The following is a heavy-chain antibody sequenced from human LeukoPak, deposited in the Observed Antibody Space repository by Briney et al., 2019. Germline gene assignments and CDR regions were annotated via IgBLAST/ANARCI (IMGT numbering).Heavy chain of an antibody. J-gene: IGHJ3*02. CDR3: AKPLVGATPPDAFDI. CDR2: IGAYNGNT. D-gene: IGHD1-26*01. CDR1: GYTFTSYG. Sequence: GASVKVSCKASGYTFTSYGISWVRQAPGQGLEWMGWIGAYNGNTNYAQKLQGRVTMTTDTSTSTAYMELRSLRSDDTAVYYCAKPLVGATPPDAFDIWGQGTMVTVSS. V-gene: IGHV1-18*01.